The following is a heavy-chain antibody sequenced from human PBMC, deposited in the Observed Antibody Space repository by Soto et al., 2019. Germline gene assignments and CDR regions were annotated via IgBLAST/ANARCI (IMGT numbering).Heavy chain of an antibody. J-gene: IGHJ4*02. D-gene: IGHD4-17*01. Sequence: GGSLRLSCAASGFTFSSYGMHWVRQAPGKGLEWVAVIWYDGSNKYYADSVKGRFTISRDNSKNTLYLQMNSLRAEDTAVYYCAREGYGDYERDFDYWGQGTLVTVSS. V-gene: IGHV3-33*01. CDR2: IWYDGSNK. CDR1: GFTFSSYG. CDR3: AREGYGDYERDFDY.